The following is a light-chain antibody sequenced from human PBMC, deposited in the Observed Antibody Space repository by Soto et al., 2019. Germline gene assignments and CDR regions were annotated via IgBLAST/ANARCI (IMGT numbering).Light chain of an antibody. CDR3: QQRSSWPRFT. J-gene: IGKJ3*01. Sequence: EIVLTQSPAALSLSPGERATLSCRASQSVSNYLAWYQQKPGQAPRLLIYDASNRATGIPARFSGSGSETDFTLTISSLEPEDFAVYYCQQRSSWPRFTFGPGTKVDIK. CDR1: QSVSNY. CDR2: DAS. V-gene: IGKV3-11*01.